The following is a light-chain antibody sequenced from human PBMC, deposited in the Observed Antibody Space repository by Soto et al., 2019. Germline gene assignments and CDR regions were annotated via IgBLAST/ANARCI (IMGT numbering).Light chain of an antibody. CDR2: DVS. J-gene: IGLJ1*01. Sequence: QSALTQPASVSGSPGQSITISCIGTTSDVGAYNYVSWYQQHPGKAPKLMISDVSLRPSGVSDRFSGSKSGNTDSLTISGLQAEDEADYYCASYTGGSTYVFGTGTKVTVL. CDR1: TSDVGAYNY. CDR3: ASYTGGSTYV. V-gene: IGLV2-14*01.